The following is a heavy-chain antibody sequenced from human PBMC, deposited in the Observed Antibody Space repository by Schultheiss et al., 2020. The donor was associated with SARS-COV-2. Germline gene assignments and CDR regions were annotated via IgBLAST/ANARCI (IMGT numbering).Heavy chain of an antibody. V-gene: IGHV3-48*01. CDR3: ARITVNWFDP. Sequence: GGSLRLSCAASGFTFSSYSMNWVRQAPGKGLEWVSYISSSSSTIYYADSVKGRFTISRDNSKNTLYLQMNSLRPEDTAASYCARITVNWFDPWGQGTLVTVSS. J-gene: IGHJ5*02. CDR1: GFTFSSYS. CDR2: ISSSSSTI. D-gene: IGHD1-20*01.